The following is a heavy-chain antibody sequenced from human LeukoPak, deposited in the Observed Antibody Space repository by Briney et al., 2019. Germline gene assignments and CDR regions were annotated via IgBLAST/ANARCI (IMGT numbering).Heavy chain of an antibody. CDR3: ARSAPSSPPLIAAHPYYFDY. CDR1: GGSISSGGYY. CDR2: IYYSGST. J-gene: IGHJ4*02. D-gene: IGHD6-6*01. Sequence: SETLSLTCTVSGGSISSGGYYRSWIRQHPGKGLEWIGYIYYSGSTYYNPSLKSRVTISVDTSKNQFSLKLSSVTAADTAVYYCARSAPSSPPLIAAHPYYFDYWGQGTLVTVSS. V-gene: IGHV4-31*03.